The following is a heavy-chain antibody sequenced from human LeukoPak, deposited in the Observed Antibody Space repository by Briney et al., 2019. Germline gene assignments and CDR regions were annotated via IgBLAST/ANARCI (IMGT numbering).Heavy chain of an antibody. J-gene: IGHJ5*02. CDR1: GYSFTSYW. CDR3: ARGRFCGGDCYSNWFDP. D-gene: IGHD2-21*02. CDR2: IYPGDSDT. Sequence: GESLKISCKGSGYSFTSYWTGWVRQMPGKGLEWMGIIYPGDSDTRYSPSFQGQVTISADKSISTAYLQWSSLKASDTAMYYCARGRFCGGDCYSNWFDPWGQGTLVTVSS. V-gene: IGHV5-51*01.